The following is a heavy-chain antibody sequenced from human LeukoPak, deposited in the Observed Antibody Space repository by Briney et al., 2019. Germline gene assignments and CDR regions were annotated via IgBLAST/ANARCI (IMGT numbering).Heavy chain of an antibody. Sequence: ASVKVSCKVSGYTLTELSMHWVRQAPGKGLEWMGGFDPEDGETIYAQKFQGRVTMTEDTSTDTAYMELSSLRSEDTAVHYCATNGVTFGGVIVMGAFDIWGQGTMVTVSS. CDR2: FDPEDGET. J-gene: IGHJ3*02. D-gene: IGHD3-16*02. CDR1: GYTLTELS. V-gene: IGHV1-24*01. CDR3: ATNGVTFGGVIVMGAFDI.